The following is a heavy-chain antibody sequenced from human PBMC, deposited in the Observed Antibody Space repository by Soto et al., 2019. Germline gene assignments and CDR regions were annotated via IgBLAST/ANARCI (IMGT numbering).Heavy chain of an antibody. D-gene: IGHD6-13*01. Sequence: ASVKVSCKASGYTFTSYYMHRVRQAPGQGLEWMGIINPSGGSTSYAQKFQGRVTMTRDTSTSTVYMELSSLRSEDTAVYYCARLPGIAAAADYWGQGTLVTVSS. V-gene: IGHV1-46*01. J-gene: IGHJ4*02. CDR3: ARLPGIAAAADY. CDR1: GYTFTSYY. CDR2: INPSGGST.